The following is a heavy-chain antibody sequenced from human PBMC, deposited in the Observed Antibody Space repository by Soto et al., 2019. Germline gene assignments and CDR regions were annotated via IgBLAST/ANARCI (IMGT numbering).Heavy chain of an antibody. J-gene: IGHJ6*02. CDR2: INAGNGNT. D-gene: IGHD2-2*02. V-gene: IGHV1-3*01. Sequence: ASVKVSGKASGYTFTSDAMHWVRQAPGQRLEWIGWINAGNGNTKYSQKFQGRVTITRDTSASKAYMELSSLRSEDTAGYYCARDREAVVPAALHGYYYYGMDVWGQGTTVNVSS. CDR3: ARDREAVVPAALHGYYYYGMDV. CDR1: GYTFTSDA.